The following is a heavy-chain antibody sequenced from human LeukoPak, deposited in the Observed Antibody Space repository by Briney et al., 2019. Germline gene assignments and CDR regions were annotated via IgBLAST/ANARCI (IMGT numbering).Heavy chain of an antibody. D-gene: IGHD4/OR15-4a*01. CDR3: ARPLMLTAPYLYFDL. CDR1: SGSFSGYY. CDR2: IYYRGAT. J-gene: IGHJ2*01. Sequence: SETLSLTCAVYSGSFSGYYWSWIRQPPGKGLEWIGYIYYRGATVYNPSLKSRVTISVDTSKNQFSLNLTSVTAADTAIYFCARPLMLTAPYLYFDLWGRGTLVTVSS. V-gene: IGHV4-59*08.